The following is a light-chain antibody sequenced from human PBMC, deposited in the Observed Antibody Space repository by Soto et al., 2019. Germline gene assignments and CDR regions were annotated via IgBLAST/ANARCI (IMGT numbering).Light chain of an antibody. J-gene: IGKJ1*01. Sequence: EIVLTQSPGTLSLSPGERATLSCRASQSVSSSYLAWYQQKPGQAPRLLIYGTSSRATAIPDRFSGSGCRTDFTLTISRLEPEDFAVYYCQQYGSWSWTFGQGPKVEI. CDR3: QQYGSWSWT. CDR1: QSVSSSY. V-gene: IGKV3-20*01. CDR2: GTS.